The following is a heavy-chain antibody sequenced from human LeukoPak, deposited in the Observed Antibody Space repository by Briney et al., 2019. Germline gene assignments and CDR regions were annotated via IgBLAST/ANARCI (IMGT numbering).Heavy chain of an antibody. Sequence: GSLRLSCAASGFTFSSYAMSWVRQAPGKGLEWVSAISGSGGSTYYADSVKGRFTISRDNSKNTLYLQMNSLRAEDTAVYYCAKEILHYYGSGSYYPSAFDIWGQGTMVTVSS. J-gene: IGHJ3*02. D-gene: IGHD3-10*01. V-gene: IGHV3-23*01. CDR1: GFTFSSYA. CDR2: ISGSGGST. CDR3: AKEILHYYGSGSYYPSAFDI.